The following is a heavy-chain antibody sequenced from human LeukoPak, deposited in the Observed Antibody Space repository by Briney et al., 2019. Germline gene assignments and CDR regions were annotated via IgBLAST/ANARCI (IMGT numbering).Heavy chain of an antibody. D-gene: IGHD1-26*01. V-gene: IGHV1-8*03. J-gene: IGHJ4*02. CDR2: MNLKSGYT. CDR1: GYSFTTYD. CDR3: ARVAGSIDY. Sequence: GASVKVSCKASGYSFTTYDINWVRQATGQGLEWMGWMNLKSGYTGYAQKFQGRVTITRDTSTSTVYMELSSLRSEDTAVCYCARVAGSIDYWGQGTLVTVSS.